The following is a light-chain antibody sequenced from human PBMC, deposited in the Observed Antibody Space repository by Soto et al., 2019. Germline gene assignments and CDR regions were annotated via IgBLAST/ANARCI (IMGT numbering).Light chain of an antibody. J-gene: IGKJ1*01. CDR3: QQYDSSPWT. CDR1: QSVSSSF. V-gene: IGKV3-20*01. CDR2: SAS. Sequence: DSVLTQSPGTLSLSPGERATLSCRASQSVSSSFLAWYQLKPGQAPRLLIYSASSRATGIPDRFSGSGSGTDFTLTISRLEPEDFAVYYCQQYDSSPWTFGQGTKVEIK.